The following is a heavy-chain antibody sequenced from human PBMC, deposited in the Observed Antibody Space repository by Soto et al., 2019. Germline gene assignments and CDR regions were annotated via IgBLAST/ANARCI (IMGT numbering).Heavy chain of an antibody. Sequence: VQLVESGGGVVQPGRSLRLSCAASGFTFSTYAMHWVRQAPGKGLEWVAVISYDGSNKYYADSVKGRFTISRDNSKNTLYLQMNSLRAEDTTVYYCARELPLTTVTPGLDYWGQGTLVTVSS. V-gene: IGHV3-30-3*01. D-gene: IGHD4-17*01. CDR2: ISYDGSNK. CDR3: ARELPLTTVTPGLDY. CDR1: GFTFSTYA. J-gene: IGHJ4*02.